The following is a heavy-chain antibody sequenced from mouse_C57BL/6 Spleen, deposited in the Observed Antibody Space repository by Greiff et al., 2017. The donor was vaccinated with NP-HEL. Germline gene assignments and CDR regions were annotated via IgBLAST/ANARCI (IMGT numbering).Heavy chain of an antibody. V-gene: IGHV1-69*01. J-gene: IGHJ1*03. CDR3: ARPPITTVGPYWYFDV. CDR2: IDPSDSYT. Sequence: VQLQQPGAELVMPGASVKLSCKASGYTFTSYWMHWVKQRPGQGLEWIGEIDPSDSYTNYNQKFKGKSTLTVDKSSSTAYMQLSSLTSEDSAVYYCARPPITTVGPYWYFDVWGTGTTVTVSS. D-gene: IGHD1-1*01. CDR1: GYTFTSYW.